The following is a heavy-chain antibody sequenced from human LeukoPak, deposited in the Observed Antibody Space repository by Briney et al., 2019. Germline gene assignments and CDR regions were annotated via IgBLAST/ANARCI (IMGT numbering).Heavy chain of an antibody. V-gene: IGHV3-30*18. CDR2: ISYDGSNK. CDR1: GFTFSSYG. CDR3: AKDVDLDY. J-gene: IGHJ4*02. D-gene: IGHD2-21*01. Sequence: GRSLRLSCAASGFTFSSYGMHWVRQAPGKGLEWVAVISYDGSNKYYADSEKGRFTISRDNSKNTLYLQMNSLRAEDTAVYYCAKDVDLDYWGQGTLVTVSS.